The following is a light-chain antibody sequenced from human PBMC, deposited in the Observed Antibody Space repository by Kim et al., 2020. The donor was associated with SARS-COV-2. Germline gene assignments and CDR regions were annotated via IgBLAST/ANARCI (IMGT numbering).Light chain of an antibody. V-gene: IGKV3-15*01. CDR3: QQYYNWLWT. CDR2: GAS. J-gene: IGKJ1*01. CDR1: QTVSSK. Sequence: VSPGERATLSCRASQTVSSKLAWYQQKPGQAPRLLIYGASTRATGIPARFSGSGSGTEFTLTISSLQSEDFAVYYCQQYYNWLWTFGQGTKVDIK.